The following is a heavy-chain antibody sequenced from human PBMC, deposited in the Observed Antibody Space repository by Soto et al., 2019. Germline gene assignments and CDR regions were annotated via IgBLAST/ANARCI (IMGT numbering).Heavy chain of an antibody. CDR1: GFTFSDYW. V-gene: IGHV3-7*01. D-gene: IGHD4-17*01. CDR3: AREATVTTHYYYGMDV. CDR2: IKQDGNEK. J-gene: IGHJ6*02. Sequence: GGSLRLSCAVSGFTFSDYWMSWVRQAPGKGLEWVANIKQDGNEKYYVDSVKGRFTISRDNAKNSLYLQMNSLRAEDTAVYYCAREATVTTHYYYGMDVWGQGTTVTVSS.